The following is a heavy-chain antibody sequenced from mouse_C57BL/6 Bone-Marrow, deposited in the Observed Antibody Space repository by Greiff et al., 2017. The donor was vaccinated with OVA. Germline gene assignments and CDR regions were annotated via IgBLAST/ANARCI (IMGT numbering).Heavy chain of an antibody. Sequence: QVQLKESGAELVKPGASVKLSCKASGYTFTSYWMHWVKQRPGQGLEWIGMIHPNSGSTNYNEKFKSKATLTVDKSSSTAYMQLSSLTSEDSAVYYCARPLYYRVYFDYWGQGTTLTVSS. D-gene: IGHD2-1*01. CDR2: IHPNSGST. CDR1: GYTFTSYW. V-gene: IGHV1-64*01. CDR3: ARPLYYRVYFDY. J-gene: IGHJ2*01.